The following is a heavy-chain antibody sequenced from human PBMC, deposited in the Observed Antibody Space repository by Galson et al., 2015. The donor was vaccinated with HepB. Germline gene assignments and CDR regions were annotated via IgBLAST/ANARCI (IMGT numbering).Heavy chain of an antibody. CDR1: GFTFSSYA. V-gene: IGHV3-23*01. Sequence: SLRLSCAASGFTFSSYAMSWVRQAPGKGLDWVSAISGTGGFTYYADSVKGRFTISRDNSKNTLYLQMNSLRAEDTAVYYCARVYYDSSGDYYFDYWGQGTLVTVSS. J-gene: IGHJ4*02. CDR3: ARVYYDSSGDYYFDY. D-gene: IGHD3-22*01. CDR2: ISGTGGFT.